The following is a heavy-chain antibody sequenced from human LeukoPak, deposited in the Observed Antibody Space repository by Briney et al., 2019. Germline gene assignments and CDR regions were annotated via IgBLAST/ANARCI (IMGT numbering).Heavy chain of an antibody. D-gene: IGHD3-10*01. V-gene: IGHV3-21*01. J-gene: IGHJ5*02. Sequence: GGSLRLSCAACEFTFSSYSMNWVRQAPGKGLEWVSSISSSSSYIYYAHSVKGRFTISRDNAKNSLYLQMNSLRAENTAVYYCARVGITMVRASSSPSPNWFDPWGQGTLVTVSS. CDR1: EFTFSSYS. CDR3: ARVGITMVRASSSPSPNWFDP. CDR2: ISSSSSYI.